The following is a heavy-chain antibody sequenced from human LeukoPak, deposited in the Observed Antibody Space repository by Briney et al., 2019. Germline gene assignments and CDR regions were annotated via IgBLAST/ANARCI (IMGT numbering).Heavy chain of an antibody. D-gene: IGHD6-19*01. Sequence: PGGSLRLSCAASGFTFSSYDMHWVRQAPGKGLEWVALTSYDGSNKYYADSVKGRFTISRDSSTNTLYLQMISLRAEDTAVYYCAKGHSSGWYLGSWGQGTLVTVSS. CDR3: AKGHSSGWYLGS. CDR2: TSYDGSNK. V-gene: IGHV3-30*18. CDR1: GFTFSSYD. J-gene: IGHJ4*02.